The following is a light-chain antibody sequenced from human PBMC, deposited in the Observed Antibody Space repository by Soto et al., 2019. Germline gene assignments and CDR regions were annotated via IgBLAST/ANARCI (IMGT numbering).Light chain of an antibody. CDR1: QSVSNN. CDR3: QQYENWPYT. Sequence: EIVLTQSPGTLSLSPGERATLSCRTSQSVSNNYLAWYQQKPGQAPRLLIYDASIRAPGIPARFSGGGSGTEFTLTITSLQSEDFAVYYCQQYENWPYTFGQGTRLEI. J-gene: IGKJ5*01. V-gene: IGKV3-15*01. CDR2: DAS.